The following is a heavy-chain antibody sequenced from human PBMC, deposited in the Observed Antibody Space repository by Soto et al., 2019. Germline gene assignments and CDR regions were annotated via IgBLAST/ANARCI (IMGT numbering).Heavy chain of an antibody. J-gene: IGHJ6*03. Sequence: FGTPSPTRAVYWGVFRGFYLGRVPPPPREGLEWIGELNHSGSTNDKPSLKSRVTISVDTSKNQFSLKLSSVTAADTAVYNCARSIAARLDYYYYYMDVWGKGTTVTVSS. D-gene: IGHD6-6*01. CDR2: LNHSGST. CDR3: ARSIAARLDYYYYYMDV. V-gene: IGHV4-34*01. CDR1: WGVFRGFY.